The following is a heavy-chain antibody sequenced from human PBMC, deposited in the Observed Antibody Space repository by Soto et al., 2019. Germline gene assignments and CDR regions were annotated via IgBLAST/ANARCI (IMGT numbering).Heavy chain of an antibody. CDR1: GGTFSSYA. CDR3: AKDLEAAWPYYYYGMDV. CDR2: IIPIFGTA. V-gene: IGHV1-69*13. J-gene: IGHJ6*02. Sequence: SVKVSCKASGGTFSSYAISWVRQAPGQGLEWMGGIIPIFGTANYAQKFQGRVTITADESTSTAYMELSSLRSEDTAVYYCAKDLEAAWPYYYYGMDVWGQGTTVTVSS. D-gene: IGHD6-13*01.